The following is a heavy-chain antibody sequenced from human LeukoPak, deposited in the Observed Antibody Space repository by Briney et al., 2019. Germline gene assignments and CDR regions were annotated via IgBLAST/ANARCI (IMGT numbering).Heavy chain of an antibody. V-gene: IGHV3-20*04. CDR1: GFTFDDYG. D-gene: IGHD6-19*01. CDR2: ITWNGGST. J-gene: IGHJ4*02. CDR3: AKGHSSGWSFDY. Sequence: GGSLRLSCTAAGFTFDDYGMSWVRQIPGKGLEWVAGITWNGGSTDYAVSVRGRFTISRDNAKKSVYLQMNSLRAEDTAVYYCAKGHSSGWSFDYWGQGTLVTVSS.